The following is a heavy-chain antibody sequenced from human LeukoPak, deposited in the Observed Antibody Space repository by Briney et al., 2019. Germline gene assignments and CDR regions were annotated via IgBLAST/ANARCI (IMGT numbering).Heavy chain of an antibody. CDR3: ARLGRYGSGRYKEPDAFDI. V-gene: IGHV4-39*07. Sequence: SETLSLTCTVSGGSISSSSYYWGWIRQPPGKGLEWIGSIYYSGSTYYNPSLKSRVTISVDTSKNQFSLKLSSVTAADTAVYYCARLGRYGSGRYKEPDAFDIWGQGTMVTVSS. CDR2: IYYSGST. D-gene: IGHD3-10*01. CDR1: GGSISSSSYY. J-gene: IGHJ3*02.